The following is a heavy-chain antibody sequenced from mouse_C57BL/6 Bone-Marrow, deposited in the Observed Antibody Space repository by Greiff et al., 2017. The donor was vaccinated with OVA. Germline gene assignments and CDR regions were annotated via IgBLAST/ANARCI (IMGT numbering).Heavy chain of an antibody. V-gene: IGHV5-16*01. CDR3: ARASYYYGSRGYAMDY. CDR2: INYDGSST. D-gene: IGHD1-1*01. CDR1: GFTFSDYY. J-gene: IGHJ4*01. Sequence: EVQVVESEGGLVQPGSSMKLSCTASGFTFSDYYMAWVRQVPEKGLEWVANINYDGSSTYYLDSLKSRFIISRDNAKNILYLQMSSLKSEDTATYYCARASYYYGSRGYAMDYWGQGTSVTVSS.